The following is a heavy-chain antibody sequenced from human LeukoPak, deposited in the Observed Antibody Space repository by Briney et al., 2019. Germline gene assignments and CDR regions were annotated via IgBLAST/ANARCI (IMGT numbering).Heavy chain of an antibody. CDR1: GFTFSSYR. V-gene: IGHV3-21*01. Sequence: GGSLRLSCAASGFTFSSYRMNWVRQAPGKGLEWVSSISSSSSYIYYADSVKGRFTISRDSAKNSLYLQMNSLRDEDTAVYYCARYGAALDALDIWGQGTMVTVS. D-gene: IGHD4/OR15-4a*01. J-gene: IGHJ3*02. CDR2: ISSSSSYI. CDR3: ARYGAALDALDI.